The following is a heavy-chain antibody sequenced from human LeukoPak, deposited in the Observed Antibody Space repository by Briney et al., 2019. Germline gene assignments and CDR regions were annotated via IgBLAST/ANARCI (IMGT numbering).Heavy chain of an antibody. CDR2: SGNT. D-gene: IGHD3-22*01. V-gene: IGHV1-58*01. CDR3: ASDRAYYYDSSGLIRMDV. J-gene: IGHJ6*02. Sequence: SGNTNYAQKFQERVTITRDMSTSTAYMELSSLRSEDTAVYYCASDRAYYYDSSGLIRMDVWGQGTTVTVSS.